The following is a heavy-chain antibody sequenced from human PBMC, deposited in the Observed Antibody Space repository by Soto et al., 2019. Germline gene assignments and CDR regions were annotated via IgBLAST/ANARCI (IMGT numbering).Heavy chain of an antibody. D-gene: IGHD3-22*01. Sequence: QITLKESGPTLVKPTQTLTLTCTFSGFSLSTSGVGVGWIRQPPGKALEWLALIYWDDDKRYSPSLKSRLTIAKNTTNNQVVLTVTNMDPLDTATYACDNTLFGVDDSSANWFDPWGQGTLVTVSS. CDR2: IYWDDDK. CDR1: GFSLSTSGVG. CDR3: DNTLFGVDDSSANWFDP. J-gene: IGHJ5*02. V-gene: IGHV2-5*02.